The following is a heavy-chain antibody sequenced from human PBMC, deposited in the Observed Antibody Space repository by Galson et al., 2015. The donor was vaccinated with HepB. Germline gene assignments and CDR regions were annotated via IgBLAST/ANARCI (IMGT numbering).Heavy chain of an antibody. V-gene: IGHV1-69*10. Sequence: SVKVSCKASGGTFSSYAISWVRQAPGQGLEWMGGIIPILGIANYAQKFQGRVTITADKSTSTAYMELSSLRSEDTAVYYCARDSSPLYYYYYYMDVWGKGTTVTVSS. J-gene: IGHJ6*03. CDR2: IIPILGIA. CDR1: GGTFSSYA. CDR3: ARDSSPLYYYYYYMDV.